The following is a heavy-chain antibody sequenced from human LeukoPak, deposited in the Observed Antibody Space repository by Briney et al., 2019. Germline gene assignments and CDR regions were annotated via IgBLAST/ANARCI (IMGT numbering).Heavy chain of an antibody. V-gene: IGHV4-39*01. CDR3: ARAHVDTAHIDY. CDR2: IYYSGST. J-gene: IGHJ4*02. Sequence: SETLSLTCTVSGGSISSSSYYWGWIRQPPGKGLEWIGSIYYSGSTYYNLSLKSRVTISVDTSKNQFSLKLSSVTAADTAVYYCARAHVDTAHIDYWGQGTLVTVSS. CDR1: GGSISSSSYY. D-gene: IGHD5-18*01.